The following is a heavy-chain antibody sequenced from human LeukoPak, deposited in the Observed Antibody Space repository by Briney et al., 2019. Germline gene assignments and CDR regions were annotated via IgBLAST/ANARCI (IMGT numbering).Heavy chain of an antibody. CDR1: GGSISSYY. CDR2: IYYSGST. D-gene: IGHD3-3*01. J-gene: IGHJ4*02. V-gene: IGHV4-59*01. Sequence: SETLSLTCTVSGGSISSYYWSWIRQPPGKGLEWIGYIYYSGSTNYNPSLKSRVTISVDTSKNQFSLKLSSVTAADTAVYYCARAPLAYYDFWSGDPVFYFDYWGQGTLVTVSS. CDR3: ARAPLAYYDFWSGDPVFYFDY.